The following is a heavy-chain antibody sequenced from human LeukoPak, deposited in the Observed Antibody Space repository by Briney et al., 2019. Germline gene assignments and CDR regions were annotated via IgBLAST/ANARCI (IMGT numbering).Heavy chain of an antibody. CDR3: ARVLSRPVYYFDY. V-gene: IGHV3-53*01. CDR2: IYSGGST. J-gene: IGHJ4*02. D-gene: IGHD3-3*02. Sequence: GGSLRLSCAASGFTVSSNYMSWVRQAPGKGLEWVSVIYSGGSTYYADSVKGRFTISRDNSKNTLYLQMSSLRAEDTAVYYCARVLSRPVYYFDYWGQGTLVTVSS. CDR1: GFTVSSNY.